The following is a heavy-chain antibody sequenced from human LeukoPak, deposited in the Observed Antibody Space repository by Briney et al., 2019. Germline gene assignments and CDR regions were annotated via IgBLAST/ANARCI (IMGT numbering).Heavy chain of an antibody. CDR3: ARYIVVVPAANAFDI. Sequence: GASVKVSCKASGYTFTSYGISWVRQAPGQGLEWMGWISAYNGNTNYAQKLQGRVTMTTDTSTRTAYMELRSLRSDDTAVYYCARYIVVVPAANAFDIWGQGTMVTVSS. J-gene: IGHJ3*02. CDR2: ISAYNGNT. V-gene: IGHV1-18*04. D-gene: IGHD2-2*01. CDR1: GYTFTSYG.